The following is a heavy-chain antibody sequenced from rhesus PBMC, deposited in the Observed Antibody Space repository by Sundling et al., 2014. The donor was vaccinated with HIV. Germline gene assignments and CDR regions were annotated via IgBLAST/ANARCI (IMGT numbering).Heavy chain of an antibody. CDR2: INGNSGST. V-gene: IGHV4-165*01. CDR1: GGSISGYY. D-gene: IGHD1-1-1*01. J-gene: IGHJ4*01. CDR3: ARDSYY. Sequence: QVQLQESGPGLLKPSETLSLTCAVSGGSISGYYWSWIRQPPGRGLEWIGEINGNSGSTKYNPSLKSRVTVSRDTSKNQFSLRLKSVTAADTAVYYCARDSYYWGQGVLVTVSS.